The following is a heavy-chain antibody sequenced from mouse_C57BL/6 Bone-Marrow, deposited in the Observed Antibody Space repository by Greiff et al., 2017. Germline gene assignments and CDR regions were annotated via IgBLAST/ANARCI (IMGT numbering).Heavy chain of an antibody. V-gene: IGHV2-5*01. CDR1: GFSLTSYG. Sequence: QVQLKQSGPGLVQPSQSLSITCTVSGFSLTSYGVHWVRQSPGQGLEWLGVIWRGGSTDYNAAFMSRLSITQDNSKSQVFFKMNSLQAEDTVIYYCAKNSNWDWYFDVWGTGTTVTVSS. CDR2: IWRGGST. D-gene: IGHD4-1*01. CDR3: AKNSNWDWYFDV. J-gene: IGHJ1*03.